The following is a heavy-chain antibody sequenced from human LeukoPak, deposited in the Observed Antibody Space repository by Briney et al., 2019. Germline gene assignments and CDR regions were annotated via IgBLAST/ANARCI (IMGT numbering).Heavy chain of an antibody. D-gene: IGHD2/OR15-2a*01. V-gene: IGHV4-4*07. Sequence: SETLSLTCTVSGGSISTYYWSWIRQSAGKGLKWIGRIHTSGSTNYNPSFKSRVTMSVDTSKNQFSLKLSSVTAADTAVYYCARDSSTSQGDYWGQGTLVTVSS. J-gene: IGHJ4*02. CDR3: ARDSSTSQGDY. CDR2: IHTSGST. CDR1: GGSISTYY.